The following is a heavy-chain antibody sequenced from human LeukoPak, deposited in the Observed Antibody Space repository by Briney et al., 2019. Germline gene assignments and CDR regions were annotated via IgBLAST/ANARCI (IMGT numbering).Heavy chain of an antibody. V-gene: IGHV4-59*01. D-gene: IGHD6-19*01. CDR3: ARAGYSSGWTMGWWFDP. Sequence: SETLSLTCSVSGGSLGDDFWTWMRQPPGKGLEWIGYIYYSGSTNYNPSLKSRVTISVDTSKNQFSLKLSSVTAADTAVYYCARAGYSSGWTMGWWFDPWGQGTLVTVSS. J-gene: IGHJ5*02. CDR2: IYYSGST. CDR1: GGSLGDDF.